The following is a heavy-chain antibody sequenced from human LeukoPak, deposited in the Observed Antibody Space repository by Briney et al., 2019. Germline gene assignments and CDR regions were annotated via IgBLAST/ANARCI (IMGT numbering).Heavy chain of an antibody. CDR3: ARDQRFLDWLSQYTQGFDY. CDR1: GFTFSSYV. V-gene: IGHV3-23*01. CDR2: ISGSGGST. D-gene: IGHD3/OR15-3a*01. J-gene: IGHJ4*02. Sequence: GGSLRLSCAASGFTFSSYVMSWVRQAPGKGLEWVSAISGSGGSTYYADSVKGRFTISRDNSKNTLYLQINSLRAEDTAVYYCARDQRFLDWLSQYTQGFDYWGQGTLVTVSS.